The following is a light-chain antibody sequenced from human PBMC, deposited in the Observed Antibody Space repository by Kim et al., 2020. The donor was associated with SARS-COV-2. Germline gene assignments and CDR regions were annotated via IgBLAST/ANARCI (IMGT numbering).Light chain of an antibody. Sequence: GQSIRISCTGTSSDVGGYNYGSWLQQHPGKAPTVIIYDVTKRPSGGSNRFSGSKSGNTASLTISGLQTDDEADYYCSSYSSSDIVLFGGGTQLTVL. CDR1: SSDVGGYNY. V-gene: IGLV2-14*04. J-gene: IGLJ2*01. CDR2: DVT. CDR3: SSYSSSDIVL.